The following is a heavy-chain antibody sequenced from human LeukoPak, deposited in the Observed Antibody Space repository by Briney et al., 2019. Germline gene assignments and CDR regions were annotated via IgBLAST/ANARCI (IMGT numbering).Heavy chain of an antibody. J-gene: IGHJ6*03. CDR1: GFTFSNYV. V-gene: IGHV3-64*01. CDR2: ISSNGGST. Sequence: GGSLRLSYAASGFTFSNYVMHWVRQAPGKGLEYVSAISSNGGSTYYANSVKGRFTISRDNSKNTLYLQMGSLRAEDMAVYYCARGNNYGYYYYYYMDVWGKGTTVTISS. CDR3: ARGNNYGYYYYYYMDV. D-gene: IGHD4-17*01.